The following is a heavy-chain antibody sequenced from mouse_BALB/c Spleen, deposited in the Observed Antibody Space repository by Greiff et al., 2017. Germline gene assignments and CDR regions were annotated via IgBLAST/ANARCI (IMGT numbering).Heavy chain of an antibody. J-gene: IGHJ4*01. Sequence: EVQLVESGGGLVQPGGSRKLSCAASGFTFSSFGMHWVRQAPEKGLEWVAYISSGSSTIYYADTVKGRFTISRDNPKNTLFLQMTSLRSEDTAMYYCARSGGKGDAMDYWGQGTSVTVSS. V-gene: IGHV5-17*02. CDR2: ISSGSSTI. CDR3: ARSGGKGDAMDY. CDR1: GFTFSSFG. D-gene: IGHD1-1*02.